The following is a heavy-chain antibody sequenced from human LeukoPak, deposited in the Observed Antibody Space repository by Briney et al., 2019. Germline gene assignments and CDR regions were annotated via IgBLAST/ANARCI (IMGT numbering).Heavy chain of an antibody. D-gene: IGHD3-3*01. Sequence: PGGSLRLSCAASAFTFRSYDMHWVRQAPGKGLEWVAVISYDGSNKCYADSVKGRFTMSRDNSKNTLYLQTNSLRAEDTAVYYCATLEEDYWGQGTLVTVSS. V-gene: IGHV3-30*03. J-gene: IGHJ4*02. CDR1: AFTFRSYD. CDR3: ATLEEDY. CDR2: ISYDGSNK.